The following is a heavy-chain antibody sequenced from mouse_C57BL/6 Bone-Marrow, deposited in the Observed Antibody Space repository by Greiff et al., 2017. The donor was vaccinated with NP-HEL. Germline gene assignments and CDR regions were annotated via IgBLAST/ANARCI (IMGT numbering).Heavy chain of an antibody. V-gene: IGHV1-64*01. CDR2: IHPNSGST. CDR1: GYTFTSYW. D-gene: IGHD1-1*01. J-gene: IGHJ4*01. CDR3: ARSRYYYAFYAMDY. Sequence: VQLQQPGAELVKPGASVKLSCKASGYTFTSYWMHWVKQRPGQGLEWIGMIHPNSGSTNYNEKFKSKATLTVDKSSSTAYMQLSSLTSEDSAVYYGARSRYYYAFYAMDYWGQGTSVTVSS.